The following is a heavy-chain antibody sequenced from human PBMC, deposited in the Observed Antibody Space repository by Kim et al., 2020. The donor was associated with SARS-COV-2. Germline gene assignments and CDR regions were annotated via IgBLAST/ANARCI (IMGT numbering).Heavy chain of an antibody. Sequence: GGSLRLSCAASGFTVSSNYMSWVRQAPGKGLEWVSVIYSGGSTYYADSVKGRFTISRDNSKNTLYLQMNSLRAEDTAVYYCARGPRRYYGSGSTPFGYWGQGTLVTVSS. J-gene: IGHJ4*02. CDR3: ARGPRRYYGSGSTPFGY. CDR2: IYSGGST. D-gene: IGHD3-10*01. CDR1: GFTVSSNY. V-gene: IGHV3-53*01.